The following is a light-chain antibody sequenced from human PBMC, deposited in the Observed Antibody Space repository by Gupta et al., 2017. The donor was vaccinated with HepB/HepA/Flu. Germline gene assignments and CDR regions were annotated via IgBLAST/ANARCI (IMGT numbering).Light chain of an antibody. CDR1: ISNIGAGYD. CDR2: GNS. CDR3: QSYDSSLSGSYV. V-gene: IGLV1-40*01. Sequence: QSVLTQPPSVSGAPGPRVTLTFTGTISNIGAGYDVHWYQQLPGTAPKLLIYGNSNRPSGVPDRFSGSKSGTSASLAITGLQAEDEADYYCQSYDSSLSGSYVFGTGTKVTVL. J-gene: IGLJ1*01.